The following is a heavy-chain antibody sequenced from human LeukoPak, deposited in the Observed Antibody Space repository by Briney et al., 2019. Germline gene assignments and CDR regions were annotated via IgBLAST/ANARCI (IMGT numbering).Heavy chain of an antibody. CDR3: ARDNSVRDEAWWFNP. CDR1: GYTFTSYG. V-gene: IGHV1-18*01. J-gene: IGHJ5*02. D-gene: IGHD5-24*01. CDR2: ISAYNGNT. Sequence: ASVKVSCKASGYTFTSYGISWVRQALGQGLEWMGWISAYNGNTNYAQKLQGRVTMTTDTSTSTAYMELSSLRSEDTAVYYCARDNSVRDEAWWFNPWGQGTLVTVSS.